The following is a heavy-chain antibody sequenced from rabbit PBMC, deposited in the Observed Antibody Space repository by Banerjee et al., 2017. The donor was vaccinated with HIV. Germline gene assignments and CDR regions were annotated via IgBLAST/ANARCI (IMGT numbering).Heavy chain of an antibody. Sequence: QSLEESGGDLVKPGASLTLTCTASGFSFSSSDYMCWVRQAPGKGLEWISCINAVTGKAVYASWAKGRFTISKTSSTTVTLQMTSLTVADTATYFCSRNVGGGGSVASDLWGQGTLVTVS. CDR2: INAVTGKA. V-gene: IGHV1S40*01. CDR1: GFSFSSSDY. J-gene: IGHJ4*01. CDR3: SRNVGGGGSVASDL. D-gene: IGHD8-1*01.